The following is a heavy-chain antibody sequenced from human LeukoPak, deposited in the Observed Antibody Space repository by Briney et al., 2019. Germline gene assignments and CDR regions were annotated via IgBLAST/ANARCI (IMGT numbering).Heavy chain of an antibody. Sequence: ASVKVFCKASGYTFTDYHIHWVRQAPGQGLEWMGWIYPNSGDTNYAQNFQGRVTMTRDTSISTAYMELSRLTSDDTALYYCARVAVEMASWFDPWGQGTPVTVSS. D-gene: IGHD5-24*01. V-gene: IGHV1-2*02. CDR2: IYPNSGDT. CDR3: ARVAVEMASWFDP. J-gene: IGHJ5*02. CDR1: GYTFTDYH.